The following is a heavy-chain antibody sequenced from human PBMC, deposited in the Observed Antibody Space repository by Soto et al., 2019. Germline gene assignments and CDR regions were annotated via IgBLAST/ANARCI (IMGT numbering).Heavy chain of an antibody. CDR2: IKSKTDGGTT. V-gene: IGHV3-15*01. D-gene: IGHD6-19*01. J-gene: IGHJ4*02. CDR3: TTDVAAVAGTWRRAPGY. CDR1: GFTFSNAW. Sequence: PGGSLRLSCAASGFTFSNAWMSWVRKAPGKGLEWVGRIKSKTDGGTTDYAAPVKGRFTISRDDSKNTLYLQMNSLKTEDTAVYYCTTDVAAVAGTWRRAPGYWGQGTLVTVSS.